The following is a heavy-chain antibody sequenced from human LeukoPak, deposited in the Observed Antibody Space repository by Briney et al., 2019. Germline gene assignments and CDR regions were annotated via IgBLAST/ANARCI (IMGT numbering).Heavy chain of an antibody. Sequence: GGSLRLSCAASGFTFSSYSMNWVRQAPGKGLEWVSYISSSGSTIYYADSVKGRLTISRDNAKNSLYLQMNSLRAEDTAVYYCARDPAARTFDYWGQGTLVTVSS. V-gene: IGHV3-48*01. J-gene: IGHJ4*02. CDR3: ARDPAARTFDY. D-gene: IGHD6-13*01. CDR1: GFTFSSYS. CDR2: ISSSGSTI.